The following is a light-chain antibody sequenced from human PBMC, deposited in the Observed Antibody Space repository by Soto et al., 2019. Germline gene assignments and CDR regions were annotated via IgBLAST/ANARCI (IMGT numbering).Light chain of an antibody. CDR2: IAS. V-gene: IGKV1-9*01. CDR3: QQVNSYPIT. Sequence: DIQLTQSPSFLPASVGDRVTITCRASQGIRNYLAWYQQKPGRAPKLLMYIASTLHTGVPSRFSGSESGTEFTPTITSLQPEDFATYYCQQVNSYPITFGQGTRLEIK. CDR1: QGIRNY. J-gene: IGKJ5*01.